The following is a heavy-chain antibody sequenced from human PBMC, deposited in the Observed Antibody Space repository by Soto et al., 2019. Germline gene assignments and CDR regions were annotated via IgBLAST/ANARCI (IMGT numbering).Heavy chain of an antibody. J-gene: IGHJ2*01. Sequence: QVQLVQSGAEVKKPGSSVKVSCKASGGTFSSYAISWVRQAPGQGLEWMGGIIPIFGTANYAQTFQGRVTITADESTRTAYMELGSLRSEDTAVYYCARDTDPVGATRAYWYFDLWGRGTLVTVSS. CDR2: IIPIFGTA. CDR1: GGTFSSYA. D-gene: IGHD1-26*01. CDR3: ARDTDPVGATRAYWYFDL. V-gene: IGHV1-69*01.